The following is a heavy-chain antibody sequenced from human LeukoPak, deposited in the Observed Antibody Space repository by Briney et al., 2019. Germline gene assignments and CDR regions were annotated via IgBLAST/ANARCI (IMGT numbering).Heavy chain of an antibody. CDR3: ARALWFGELLFRYFDY. Sequence: SETLSLTCSVSGDSISSGRNYWGWIRQSPGKGLEWIASIYSSGNTHSNPSLKSRVSISVDTSKNQVSLKLSSVTAADTAVYYCARALWFGELLFRYFDYWGQGTLVTVSS. D-gene: IGHD3-10*01. CDR1: GDSISSGRNY. J-gene: IGHJ4*02. V-gene: IGHV4-39*07. CDR2: IYSSGNT.